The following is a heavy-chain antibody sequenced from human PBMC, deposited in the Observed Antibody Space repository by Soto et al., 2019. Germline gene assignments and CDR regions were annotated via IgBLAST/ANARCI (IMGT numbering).Heavy chain of an antibody. CDR1: GGSISSSPYY. D-gene: IGHD3-22*01. CDR3: ARHRQYYDTSGYQQRYFDY. V-gene: IGHV4-39*01. J-gene: IGHJ4*02. CDR2: IYYSGTT. Sequence: QLQLQESGPGLVKPSETLSLTCSVSGGSISSSPYYWGWIRQPPGKGLEWLGTIYYSGTTLYNPSLKSRVIISVDTSNNQLFLKLRSVTAADTAVYYCARHRQYYDTSGYQQRYFDYWGQGTQVTVSS.